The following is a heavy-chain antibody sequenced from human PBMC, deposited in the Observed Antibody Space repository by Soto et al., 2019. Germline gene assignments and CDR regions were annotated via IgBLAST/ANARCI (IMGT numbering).Heavy chain of an antibody. CDR3: ASLGRSGWYYIVY. CDR1: GYTFTGYY. D-gene: IGHD6-19*01. CDR2: INPNSGCT. Sequence: ASVKVSCKASGYTFTGYYMHWVRQAPGQGLEWMGWINPNSGCTNYAQKFQGRVTMTRDTSISTAYMELSRLRSDDTAVYYCASLGRSGWYYIVYWGQGTLVTFSS. J-gene: IGHJ4*02. V-gene: IGHV1-2*02.